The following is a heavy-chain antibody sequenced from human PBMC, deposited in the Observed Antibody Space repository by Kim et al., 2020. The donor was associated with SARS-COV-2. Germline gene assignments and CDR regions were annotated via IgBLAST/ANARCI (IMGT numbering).Heavy chain of an antibody. V-gene: IGHV3-21*01. CDR1: GFTFSSYS. J-gene: IGHJ3*02. Sequence: GGSLRLSCAASGFTFSSYSMNWVRQAPGKGLEWVSSISSSGYYVYYTDSLKGRFTISRDNAKNSLYLQMNSLRAEDTAVYYCARTEYSSSSDAFDIWGQGPMVTVAS. CDR3: ARTEYSSSSDAFDI. D-gene: IGHD6-6*01. CDR2: ISSSGYYV.